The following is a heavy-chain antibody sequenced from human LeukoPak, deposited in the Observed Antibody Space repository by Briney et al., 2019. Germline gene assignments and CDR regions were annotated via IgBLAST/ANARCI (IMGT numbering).Heavy chain of an antibody. CDR2: INPSGGST. CDR3: ARDCRSTSGARYYFDY. D-gene: IGHD2-2*01. Sequence: ASVKVSCKASGYTFTSYYMHWVRQAPGQGLEWMGIINPSGGSTSYAQKFQGRVTMTRDTSTSTVYMELSSLRSEDTAVYYCARDCRSTSGARYYFDYWGQGTLVTVSS. J-gene: IGHJ4*02. CDR1: GYTFTSYY. V-gene: IGHV1-46*01.